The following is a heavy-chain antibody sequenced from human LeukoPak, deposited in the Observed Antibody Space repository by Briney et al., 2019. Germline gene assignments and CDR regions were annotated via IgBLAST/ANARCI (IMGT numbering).Heavy chain of an antibody. J-gene: IGHJ5*02. CDR3: AREGGGNWFDP. V-gene: IGHV3-33*01. CDR2: IWYDGNNK. D-gene: IGHD3-16*01. Sequence: GGSLRLSCAASGFTFSSYGMHWVRQAPGKGLEWVAVIWYDGNNKYYADSVKGRFTISRDNSKNTLYLQMNSLRAEDTAVYYCAREGGGNWFDPWGQGTLVTVSS. CDR1: GFTFSSYG.